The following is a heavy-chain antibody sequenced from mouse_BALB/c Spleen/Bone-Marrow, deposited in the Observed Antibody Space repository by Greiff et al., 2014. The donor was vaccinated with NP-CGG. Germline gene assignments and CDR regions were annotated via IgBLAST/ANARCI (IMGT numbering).Heavy chain of an antibody. J-gene: IGHJ3*01. Sequence: QVQLQQSGAELVKPGASVKLSCKSSGYTFTSYYMYWVKQRPGQGLEWIGGINPSNGGTNFNEKFKSKATLTVDKSSRTAYMQLSSLTSEDSAVYYCTREGTFFAYWGQGTLVTVSA. CDR3: TREGTFFAY. CDR2: INPSNGGT. V-gene: IGHV1S81*02. D-gene: IGHD3-3*01. CDR1: GYTFTSYY.